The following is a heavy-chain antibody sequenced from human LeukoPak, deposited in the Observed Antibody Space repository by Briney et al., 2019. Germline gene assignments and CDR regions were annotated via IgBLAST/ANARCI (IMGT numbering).Heavy chain of an antibody. D-gene: IGHD2/OR15-2a*01. Sequence: SETLSLTCTVSGGSISSSSYYWGWIRQPPGKGLEWIGSIYYSGSTYYNPSLKSRVTISVDTSKNQFSLKLSSVTAADTAVYYCASLSIGAFDIWGQGTMVTVSS. CDR2: IYYSGST. V-gene: IGHV4-39*07. CDR1: GGSISSSSYY. J-gene: IGHJ3*02. CDR3: ASLSIGAFDI.